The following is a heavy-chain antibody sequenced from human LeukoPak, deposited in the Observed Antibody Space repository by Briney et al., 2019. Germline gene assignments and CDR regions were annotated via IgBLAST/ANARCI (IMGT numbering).Heavy chain of an antibody. J-gene: IGHJ4*02. V-gene: IGHV4-59*01. CDR1: GGSISSYY. CDR2: IYYSGST. D-gene: IGHD3-16*01. Sequence: SETLSLTCSVSGGSISSYYWSWIRQPPGKGLEWIGYIYYSGSTNYNPSLKSRVTISMDTSKNQFSLKLSSVTAADTAMYYCARNGGSYVFDYWGQGTLVTVSS. CDR3: ARNGGSYVFDY.